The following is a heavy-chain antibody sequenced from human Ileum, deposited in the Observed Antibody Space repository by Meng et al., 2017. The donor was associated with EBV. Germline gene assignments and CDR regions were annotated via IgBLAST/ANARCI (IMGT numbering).Heavy chain of an antibody. CDR2: MYYSGST. Sequence: RLRRKDSGPGLVKPSETLSLTCTVSGGSISNENDYWGWIRQPPGKGLEWIGSMYYSGSTYYNPSLKSRVTMSLDTSKNQFSLQLTSVTAADTALYYCATRVAAVKYYFDYWGQGTLVTASS. CDR1: GGSISNENDY. V-gene: IGHV4-39*06. D-gene: IGHD6-19*01. J-gene: IGHJ4*02. CDR3: ATRVAAVKYYFDY.